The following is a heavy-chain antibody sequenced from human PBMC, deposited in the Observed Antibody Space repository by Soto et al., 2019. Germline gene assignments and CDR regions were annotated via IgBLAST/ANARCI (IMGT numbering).Heavy chain of an antibody. CDR2: INAGNGNT. Sequence: ASVKVSCKAAGYTFTSYAMHWGRQAPGQRLEWMGWINAGNGNTKYSQKFQGRVTITRDTSASTAYMELSSLRSEDTAVYYCARDFGLERPDYWGQGTLVTVSS. D-gene: IGHD1-1*01. V-gene: IGHV1-3*01. CDR3: ARDFGLERPDY. J-gene: IGHJ4*02. CDR1: GYTFTSYA.